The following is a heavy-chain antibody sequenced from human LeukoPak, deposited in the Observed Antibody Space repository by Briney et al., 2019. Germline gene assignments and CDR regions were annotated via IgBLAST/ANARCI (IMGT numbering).Heavy chain of an antibody. Sequence: GGSLRLSCAAFGFPLSSYGMSWVRQAPGKGLEWVSAISGSGGSTYYADSVKGRFTISRDNSKNTLYLQMNSLRAEDTAVYYCAKDKVDYGGNFLFDYWGQGTLVTVSS. D-gene: IGHD4-23*01. CDR2: ISGSGGST. V-gene: IGHV3-23*01. CDR3: AKDKVDYGGNFLFDY. J-gene: IGHJ4*02. CDR1: GFPLSSYG.